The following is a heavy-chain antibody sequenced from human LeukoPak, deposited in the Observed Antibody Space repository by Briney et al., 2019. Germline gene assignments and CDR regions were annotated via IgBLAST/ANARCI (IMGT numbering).Heavy chain of an antibody. D-gene: IGHD1-14*01. V-gene: IGHV3-23*01. Sequence: GGSLRLSCAASGFTFSSYAMSWVRQAPGKGLEWVSAISGSGGSTYYADSVKGRFTISRDNSKTTLYLQMNSLRAEDTAVYYCAKSLGLVGVTGDYYYYYGMDVWGQGTTVTVSS. CDR3: AKSLGLVGVTGDYYYYYGMDV. CDR2: ISGSGGST. J-gene: IGHJ6*02. CDR1: GFTFSSYA.